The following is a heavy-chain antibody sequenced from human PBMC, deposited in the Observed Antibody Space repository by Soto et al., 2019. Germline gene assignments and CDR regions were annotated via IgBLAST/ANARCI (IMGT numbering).Heavy chain of an antibody. J-gene: IGHJ4*02. CDR3: AKVVTIFGVAPFDY. CDR2: ISGSGGST. Sequence: LRLSFAASVFTFSSYAMSWVRQAPGKGLEWVSAISGSGGSTYYADSVKGRFTISRDNSKNTLYLQMNSLRAEDTAVYYCAKVVTIFGVAPFDYWGQGTLVTAPQ. CDR1: VFTFSSYA. V-gene: IGHV3-23*01. D-gene: IGHD3-3*01.